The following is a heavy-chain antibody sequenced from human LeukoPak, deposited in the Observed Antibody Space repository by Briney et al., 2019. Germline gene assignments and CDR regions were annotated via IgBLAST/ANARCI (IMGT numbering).Heavy chain of an antibody. V-gene: IGHV4-31*03. J-gene: IGHJ5*02. D-gene: IGHD4-17*01. CDR1: GGSISSGGYY. CDR3: ARSPTTVTTESWFDP. CDR2: IYYSGST. Sequence: ASETLSLTCTVSGGSISSGGYYWSWIRQHPGKGLEWIGYIYYSGSTYYNPSLKSRVTISVDTSKNQFSLKLSSVTAADTAVHYCARSPTTVTTESWFDPWGQGTLVTVSS.